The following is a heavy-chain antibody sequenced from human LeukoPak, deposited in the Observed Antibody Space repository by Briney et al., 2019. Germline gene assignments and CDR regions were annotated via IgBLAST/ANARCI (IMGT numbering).Heavy chain of an antibody. CDR3: ARDTLGWFDP. CDR1: GGSISSGGYY. Sequence: SETLSLTCTVSGGSISSGGYYWSWIRQPPGKGLEWIGYIYHSGSTYYNPSLKSRVTISVDTSKNQFSLKLSSVTAADTAVYYCARDTLGWFDPWGQGTLVTVSS. V-gene: IGHV4-61*08. CDR2: IYHSGST. J-gene: IGHJ5*02. D-gene: IGHD3-16*01.